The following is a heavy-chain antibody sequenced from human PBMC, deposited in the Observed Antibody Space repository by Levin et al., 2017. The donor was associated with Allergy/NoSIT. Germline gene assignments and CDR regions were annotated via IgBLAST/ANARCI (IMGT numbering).Heavy chain of an antibody. Sequence: GGSLRLSCAASGFTFNNYWMSWVRQAPGKGLEWVANIKEDGREKYYVDSVKGRFTISRDNAKNSLYLQMNSLRAEDTAVYYCARDKYYRHSSGYIVDYWGQGTLITVSS. D-gene: IGHD3-22*01. V-gene: IGHV3-7*01. CDR1: GFTFNNYW. CDR2: IKEDGREK. J-gene: IGHJ4*02. CDR3: ARDKYYRHSSGYIVDY.